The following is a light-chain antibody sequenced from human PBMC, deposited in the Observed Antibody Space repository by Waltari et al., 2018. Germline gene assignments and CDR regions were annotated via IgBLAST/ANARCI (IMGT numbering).Light chain of an antibody. V-gene: IGKV1-5*03. J-gene: IGKJ1*01. CDR3: QQYHTYWT. Sequence: DIQMTQSPSTLSASVGDRVNLSCRASQNPNNWLNWYQQKTGKAPKMLIYKTSTLESGVPSRFSGSGSGTEFTLTISSLQPDDFATYFCQQYHTYWTFGQGTRVEIK. CDR1: QNPNNW. CDR2: KTS.